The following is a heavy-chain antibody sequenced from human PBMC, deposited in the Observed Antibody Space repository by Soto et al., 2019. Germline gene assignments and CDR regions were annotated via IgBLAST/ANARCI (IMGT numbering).Heavy chain of an antibody. D-gene: IGHD6-19*01. V-gene: IGHV4-34*01. Sequence: QVQLQQWGAGLLKPSETLSLTCAVYGGSFSGYYWSWIRQPPGKGLEWIGEINHSGSTNYNPSLKGRVTISVDTSKTQFSLKLSSVTAADTAVYYCARTGYSSGWYKAAFDIWGQRTMVTVSS. CDR3: ARTGYSSGWYKAAFDI. CDR2: INHSGST. J-gene: IGHJ3*02. CDR1: GGSFSGYY.